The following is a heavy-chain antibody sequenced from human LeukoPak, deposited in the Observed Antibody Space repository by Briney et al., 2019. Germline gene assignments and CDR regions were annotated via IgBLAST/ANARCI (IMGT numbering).Heavy chain of an antibody. V-gene: IGHV3-33*01. CDR1: GFTFSSYG. J-gene: IGHJ6*02. D-gene: IGHD1-14*01. Sequence: GGSLRLSCAASGFTFSSYGMHWVRQAPGKGLEWVAVIWYGGSNKYYADSVKGRFTISRDNSKNTLYLQMNSLRAEDTAVYCCARTDGRSDYYYAMDVWGQGTTVTVSS. CDR3: ARTDGRSDYYYAMDV. CDR2: IWYGGSNK.